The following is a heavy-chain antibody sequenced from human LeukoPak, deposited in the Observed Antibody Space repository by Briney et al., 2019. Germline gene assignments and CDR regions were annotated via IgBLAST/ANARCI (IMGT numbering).Heavy chain of an antibody. CDR2: IYYSGST. CDR1: GGSISSYY. D-gene: IGHD6-13*01. V-gene: IGHV4-59*08. Sequence: SETLSLTCTVSGGSISSYYWSWIRQPPGKGLEWIGYIYYSGSTNYNPSLKSRVTISVDTSKNQFSLKLSSVTAADTAVYYCARHVRAAGTAHYYYGMDVWGQGTTVTVSS. CDR3: ARHVRAAGTAHYYYGMDV. J-gene: IGHJ6*02.